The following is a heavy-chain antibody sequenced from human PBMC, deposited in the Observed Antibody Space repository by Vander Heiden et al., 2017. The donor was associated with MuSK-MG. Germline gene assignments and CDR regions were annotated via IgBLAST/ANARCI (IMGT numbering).Heavy chain of an antibody. J-gene: IGHJ4*02. CDR2: IRWKSGSI. CDR3: AKEDSSGWYFYDY. D-gene: IGHD6-19*01. CDR1: GLHFDCYA. Sequence: EVQLVESGGGLVQPGRSLRLSSAASGLHFDCYAMHWVRQAPGKGLEWVSGIRWKSGSIGYAYSVKGRFTISRDNAKNSLYLQMNSLRAEDTAFYYCAKEDSSGWYFYDYWGQGTLVTVSS. V-gene: IGHV3-9*01.